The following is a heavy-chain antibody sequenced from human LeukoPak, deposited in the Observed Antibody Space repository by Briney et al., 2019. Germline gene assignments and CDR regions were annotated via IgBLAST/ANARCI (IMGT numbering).Heavy chain of an antibody. CDR3: ARAEEMVYGMDV. D-gene: IGHD2-8*01. Sequence: GGSLRLSCAASGFTFSHFWMSWVRQAPGKGLEWVSVIYSGGSTYYADSVKGRFTISRDNSKNTLYLQMNSLRAEDTAVYYCARAEEMVYGMDVWGQGTTVTVSS. V-gene: IGHV3-53*01. J-gene: IGHJ6*02. CDR2: IYSGGST. CDR1: GFTFSHFW.